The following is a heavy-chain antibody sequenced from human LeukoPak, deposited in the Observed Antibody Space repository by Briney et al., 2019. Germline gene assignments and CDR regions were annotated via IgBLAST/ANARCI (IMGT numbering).Heavy chain of an antibody. CDR3: NRALYSSSPPFDY. J-gene: IGHJ4*02. V-gene: IGHV3-23*01. CDR2: ISGSGGST. CDR1: GFTFSSYA. Sequence: GGSLRLSCAASGFTFSSYAMSWVRQAPGKGLEWGSGISGSGGSTYYADSVKGLFTISKDNSKNTLYLQMNSMKTEDTAVYYCNRALYSSSPPFDYWGQGTLVTVSS. D-gene: IGHD6-6*01.